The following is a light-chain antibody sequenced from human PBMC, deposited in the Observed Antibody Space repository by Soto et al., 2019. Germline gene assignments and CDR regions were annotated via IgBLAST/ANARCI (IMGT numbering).Light chain of an antibody. CDR1: SSDVGSYNL. V-gene: IGLV2-23*02. J-gene: IGLJ1*01. CDR3: CSYAGSSTYV. CDR2: EVS. Sequence: QSVLTQPASVSGSPGQSITISCTGTSSDVGSYNLVPCYQQHPGKAPKLVIYEVSKRPSGVSNRFSGSKSGNTASLTISGLQAEDEADYYCCSYAGSSTYVLGTGTKVTVL.